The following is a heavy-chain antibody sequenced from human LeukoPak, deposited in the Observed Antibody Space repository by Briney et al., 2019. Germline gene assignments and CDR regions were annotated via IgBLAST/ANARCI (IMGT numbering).Heavy chain of an antibody. Sequence: GGSLRLSCAASGFAFSSYGMHWVRQAPGKGLEWVAVISYDGSNKYYADSVKGRFTISRDNSKNTLYLQMNSLRAEDTAVYYCAKVQPRLRPLGGVDYWGRGTLVTVSS. D-gene: IGHD3-16*01. CDR1: GFAFSSYG. J-gene: IGHJ4*02. CDR2: ISYDGSNK. CDR3: AKVQPRLRPLGGVDY. V-gene: IGHV3-30*18.